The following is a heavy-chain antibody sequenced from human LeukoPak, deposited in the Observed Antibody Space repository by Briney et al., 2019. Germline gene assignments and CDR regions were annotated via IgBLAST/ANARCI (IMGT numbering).Heavy chain of an antibody. D-gene: IGHD2-15*01. CDR2: ISNGKT. CDR3: VREAGYCAPVCVKTNWFDP. CDR1: GFPFSSHA. V-gene: IGHV3-23*01. J-gene: IGHJ5*02. Sequence: GGSLRLSCAASGFPFSSHAMSWVRQPPGKGLEWVAAISNGKTYYADSVRGRFAISRDDSTNTVYLHMNSLRDEDTTLYHCVREAGYCAPVCVKTNWFDPWGQGTLVTVSS.